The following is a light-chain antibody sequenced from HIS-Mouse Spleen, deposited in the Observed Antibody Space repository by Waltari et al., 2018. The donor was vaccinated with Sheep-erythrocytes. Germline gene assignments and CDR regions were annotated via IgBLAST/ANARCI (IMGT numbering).Light chain of an antibody. J-gene: IGLJ1*01. Sequence: QSALTQPRSVSGSPGPSVTISCPGTSNDVGGYNYVSWYQQHPGKAPKLMIYDVSKRPSGVPDRFSGSKSGNTASLTISGLQAEDEADYYCCSYAGSYNHVFATGTKVTVL. CDR3: CSYAGSYNHV. CDR2: DVS. V-gene: IGLV2-11*01. CDR1: SNDVGGYNY.